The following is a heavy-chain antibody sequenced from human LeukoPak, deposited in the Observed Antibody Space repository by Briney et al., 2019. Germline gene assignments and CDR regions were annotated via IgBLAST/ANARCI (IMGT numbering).Heavy chain of an antibody. CDR3: ARLNYYGSGSYSHDY. D-gene: IGHD3-10*01. CDR1: GYSFTTYW. Sequence: GEAVRISCKGSGYSFTTYWISWVRQMPGKGLEWMGRIDPSDSYTKYSPSFQGLVTLSADKSISTAYLQWSSLVASDSAMYYCARLNYYGSGSYSHDYWGQGTLVTVSS. V-gene: IGHV5-10-1*01. CDR2: IDPSDSYT. J-gene: IGHJ4*02.